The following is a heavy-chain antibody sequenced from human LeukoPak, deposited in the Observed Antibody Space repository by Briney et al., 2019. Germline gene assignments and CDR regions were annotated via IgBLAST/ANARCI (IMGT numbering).Heavy chain of an antibody. D-gene: IGHD3-10*01. CDR3: ANGMVRGVIITEDFDY. CDR1: GFTFSTYA. V-gene: IGHV3-23*01. CDR2: ISGSGDST. J-gene: IGHJ4*02. Sequence: GGSLRLSCAASGFTFSTYAMNWVRQAPGKGLEWVSTISGSGDSTYYADSVKGRFTISRDNSKNTLLLQMNSLRAEDTAVYYCANGMVRGVIITEDFDYWGQGTLVTVSS.